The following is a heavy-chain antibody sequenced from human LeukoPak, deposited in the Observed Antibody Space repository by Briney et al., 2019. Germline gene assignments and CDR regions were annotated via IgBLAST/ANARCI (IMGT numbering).Heavy chain of an antibody. CDR3: ASDNYDILTGYPEGPFDY. V-gene: IGHV4-59*12. D-gene: IGHD3-9*01. CDR1: GGSINEYY. CDR2: MYHSGST. Sequence: PSETLSLTCTVSGGSINEYYWNWIRQPPGKGLGWIGYMYHSGSTNYNPSLRSRVTISIDTSKNQFSLKLSSVTAADTAVYYCASDNYDILTGYPEGPFDYWGQGTLVTVSS. J-gene: IGHJ4*02.